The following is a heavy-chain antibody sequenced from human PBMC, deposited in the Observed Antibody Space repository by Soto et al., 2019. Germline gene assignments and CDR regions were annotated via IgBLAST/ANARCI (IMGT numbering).Heavy chain of an antibody. CDR1: GCTFTSYG. V-gene: IGHV1-18*01. J-gene: IGHJ4*02. Sequence: QVQLVQSGAEVKKPGASVKVSCKASGCTFTSYGISWVRQAPGQGLEWMGWISAYNGNTNYAQKLQGRVTMTTDTSKSTAYMALRSLRSVDRAVYYCTRTFSDSMISFGGFIVGRYFDYLGQGSLVSVSS. CDR3: TRTFSDSMISFGGFIVGRYFDY. D-gene: IGHD3-16*02. CDR2: ISAYNGNT.